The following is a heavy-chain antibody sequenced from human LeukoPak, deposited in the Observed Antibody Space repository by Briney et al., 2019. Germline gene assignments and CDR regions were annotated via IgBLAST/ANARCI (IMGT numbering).Heavy chain of an antibody. V-gene: IGHV3-23*01. J-gene: IGHJ4*02. CDR1: GFTFSSSA. CDR3: AKGPAAGTTALDY. CDR2: ISASGGST. Sequence: GGSLRLSCAASGFTFSSSAMSWVRQVPGKGLEWVSGISASGGSTSYADSVRGRFTISRDNSKNTLYVQMNSLRDEDTAVYYCAKGPAAGTTALDYWGQGTLVTVSS. D-gene: IGHD1-7*01.